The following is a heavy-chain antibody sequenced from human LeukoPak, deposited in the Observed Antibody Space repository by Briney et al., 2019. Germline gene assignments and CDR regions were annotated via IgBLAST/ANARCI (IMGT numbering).Heavy chain of an antibody. J-gene: IGHJ2*01. D-gene: IGHD3-9*01. Sequence: GGSLRLSCAASGFTFSSYAMSWVRQAPGKGLEWVSAISGSGDSTYYADSVRGRFTISRDNSKNTLYLQMNSLRSEDTAVYYCAKAHDSVLPGYWADFGYFDLWGRGTLVTVSS. CDR1: GFTFSSYA. V-gene: IGHV3-23*01. CDR2: ISGSGDST. CDR3: AKAHDSVLPGYWADFGYFDL.